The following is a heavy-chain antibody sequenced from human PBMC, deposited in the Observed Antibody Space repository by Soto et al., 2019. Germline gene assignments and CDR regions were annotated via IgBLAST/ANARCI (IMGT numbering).Heavy chain of an antibody. D-gene: IGHD2-15*01. CDR1: GFTVSSKY. CDR2: IQSGGTT. CDR3: ARDDVLCDGGRCHGIPLDL. V-gene: IGHV3-66*01. J-gene: IGHJ6*04. Sequence: EVQLVESGGGLVQPGGSLRLSCAASGFTVSSKYMTWVRQAPGKGLEWVSLIQSGGTTYYANSVKGRFTISRDTSENTLHLQMDSLRVEDTAVYYCARDDVLCDGGRCHGIPLDLWGKGTTVTVSS.